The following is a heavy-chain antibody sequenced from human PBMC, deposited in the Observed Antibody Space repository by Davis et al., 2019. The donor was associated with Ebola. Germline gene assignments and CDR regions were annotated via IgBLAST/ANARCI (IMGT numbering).Heavy chain of an antibody. CDR1: GASFSNSNYF. D-gene: IGHD6-19*01. J-gene: IGHJ4*02. CDR3: ARHEGQWLAFDY. Sequence: SETLSLTCTVSGASFSNSNYFWGWIRQPPGKGLEWIGSIYYSGSTYYNPSRKSRVTISVDTSKKQFSLKLSSVTAADTAVYYCARHEGQWLAFDYWGQGTLVTVSS. V-gene: IGHV4-39*01. CDR2: IYYSGST.